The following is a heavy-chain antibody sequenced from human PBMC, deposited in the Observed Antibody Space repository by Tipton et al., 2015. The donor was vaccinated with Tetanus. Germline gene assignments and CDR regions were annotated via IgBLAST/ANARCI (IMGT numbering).Heavy chain of an antibody. CDR1: GGSISNYY. CDR3: ARTQGSALIAY. J-gene: IGHJ4*02. V-gene: IGHV4-59*01. CDR2: IYYTGRT. D-gene: IGHD2-8*01. Sequence: TLSLTCTVSGGSISNYYWSWIRQPPGKRLEWIGYIYYTGRTDYNPSLKSRVTISLDTSKNQFSLKLSSVTAADTAVYYCARTQGSALIAYWGQGTLVTVSS.